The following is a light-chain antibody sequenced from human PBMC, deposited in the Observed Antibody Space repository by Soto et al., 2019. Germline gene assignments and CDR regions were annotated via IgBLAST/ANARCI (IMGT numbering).Light chain of an antibody. V-gene: IGLV2-14*01. Sequence: QSALTQPASVSGSPGQSIAISCTGTSSDIGAYNYVSWYQQYPGKAPKLMIYDVSNRPSGVSNRFSGSKSGNTASLTISGLQAEDEADYYCSSHTSSGTDVFGSGTKLTVL. CDR2: DVS. J-gene: IGLJ1*01. CDR1: SSDIGAYNY. CDR3: SSHTSSGTDV.